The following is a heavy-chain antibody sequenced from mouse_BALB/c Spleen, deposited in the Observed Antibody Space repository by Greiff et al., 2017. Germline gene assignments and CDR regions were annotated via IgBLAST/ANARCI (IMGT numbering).Heavy chain of an antibody. CDR3: ARRYYGNYTSYWYFDV. CDR2: ISYDGSN. V-gene: IGHV3-6*02. CDR1: GYSITSGYY. J-gene: IGHJ1*01. Sequence: EVKLMESGPGLVKPSQSLSLTCSVTGYSITSGYYWNWIRQFPGNKLEWMGYISYDGSNNYNPSLKNRISITRDTSKNQFFLKLNSVTTEDTATYYCARRYYGNYTSYWYFDVWGAGTTVTVSS. D-gene: IGHD2-1*01.